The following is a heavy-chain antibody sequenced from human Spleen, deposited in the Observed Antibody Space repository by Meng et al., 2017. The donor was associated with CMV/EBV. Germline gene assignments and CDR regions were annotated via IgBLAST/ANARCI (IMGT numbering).Heavy chain of an antibody. CDR2: IYRGGNT. CDR3: ANARSPGYPLDY. CDR1: GFTVSSKY. V-gene: IGHV3-53*01. D-gene: IGHD5-18*01. J-gene: IGHJ4*02. Sequence: GGSLRLSCAVSGFTVSSKYMHWVRQAPEKGLEWVSVIYRGGNTYYGDSVKGRFTISRDNSKNTLYLQMNSLRAEDTALYYCANARSPGYPLDYWGQGTLVTVSS.